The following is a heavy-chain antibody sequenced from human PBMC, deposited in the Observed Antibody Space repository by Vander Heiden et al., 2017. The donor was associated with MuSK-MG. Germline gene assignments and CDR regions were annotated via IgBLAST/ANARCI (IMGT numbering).Heavy chain of an antibody. CDR2: ISGSGVST. J-gene: IGHJ4*02. Sequence: GGSLRLTCAASGLTFSSYAMSWVRQAPGKGLEWVSAISGSGVSTYYADSVKGRFTISRDNSKNTLYLQMNSLRAEDTAVYYCAKDINWNYGRGNNWGQGTLVTVSS. V-gene: IGHV3-23*01. CDR3: AKDINWNYGRGNN. D-gene: IGHD1-7*01. CDR1: GLTFSSYA.